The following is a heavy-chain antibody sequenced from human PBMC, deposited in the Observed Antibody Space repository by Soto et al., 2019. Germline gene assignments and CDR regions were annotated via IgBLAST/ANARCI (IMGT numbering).Heavy chain of an antibody. CDR3: AKDQASGQGSFDS. Sequence: GGSLRLSCAASGFTFNIYGMHWVRQAPDKGLEWVALISYDGSNQYYADSVKGRFTISRDNSKNTLFLQMNSLRADGTAVYYCAKDQASGQGSFDSWGQGTLVTVSS. J-gene: IGHJ4*02. CDR2: ISYDGSNQ. CDR1: GFTFNIYG. V-gene: IGHV3-30*18.